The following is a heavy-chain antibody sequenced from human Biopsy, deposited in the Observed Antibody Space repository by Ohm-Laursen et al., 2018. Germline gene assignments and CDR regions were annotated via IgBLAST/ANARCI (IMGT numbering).Heavy chain of an antibody. V-gene: IGHV1-69*06. Sequence: SSVKVSCNAPADSFIGYDMHWVRQAPGQGLEWLGGNIPILGTGNYAQKFQDRVTVAADTSTSTATMELRSLRSDDTAVYYCATKLTGYFHRWGQGTLVIVSS. J-gene: IGHJ1*01. CDR2: NIPILGTG. CDR3: ATKLTGYFHR. CDR1: ADSFIGYD. D-gene: IGHD3-9*01.